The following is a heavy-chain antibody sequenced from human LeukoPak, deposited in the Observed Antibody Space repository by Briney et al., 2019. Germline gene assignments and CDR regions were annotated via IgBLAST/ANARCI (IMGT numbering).Heavy chain of an antibody. CDR1: GFTFSSYT. D-gene: IGHD3-10*01. V-gene: IGHV3-30*04. J-gene: IGHJ6*02. CDR2: ISYDGSNT. Sequence: PGGSLRLSCAASGFTFSSYTMHWVRQAPGKGRGGGAVISYDGSNTYYADSVKGRFTISRDNSKNTPYLQMNSLRAEDTAVYYCASFYGSGSYYSFFYYYGMDVWGQGTTVTVSS. CDR3: ASFYGSGSYYSFFYYYGMDV.